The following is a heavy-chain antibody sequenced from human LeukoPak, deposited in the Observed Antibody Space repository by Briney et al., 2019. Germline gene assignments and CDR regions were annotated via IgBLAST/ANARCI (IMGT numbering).Heavy chain of an antibody. CDR2: LYTGGSI. V-gene: IGHV3-66*02. CDR3: ATVSSSSPHY. D-gene: IGHD6-6*01. J-gene: IGHJ4*02. Sequence: PGGSLSLSCAVSGFTVSSDYMSWVRQAPGKRLDWVSVLYTGGSISYADSVKGRFTISRDNSKNTLYLQMNSLRAEDTAVYYCATVSSSSPHYWGQGTLVTVSS. CDR1: GFTVSSDY.